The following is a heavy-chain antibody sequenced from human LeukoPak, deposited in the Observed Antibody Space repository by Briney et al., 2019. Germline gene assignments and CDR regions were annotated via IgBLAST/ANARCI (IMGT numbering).Heavy chain of an antibody. V-gene: IGHV4-30-2*01. D-gene: IGHD3-9*01. CDR2: IYHSGST. J-gene: IGHJ4*02. CDR3: AREGLNAGAANYDILTGYWSGGDY. Sequence: SEILSLTCTVSGGSISSGGYYWSWIRQPPGKGLEWIGYIYHSGSTYYNPSLKSRVTISVDTSKNQFSLKLSSVTAADTAVYYCAREGLNAGAANYDILTGYWSGGDYWGQGTLVTVSS. CDR1: GGSISSGGYY.